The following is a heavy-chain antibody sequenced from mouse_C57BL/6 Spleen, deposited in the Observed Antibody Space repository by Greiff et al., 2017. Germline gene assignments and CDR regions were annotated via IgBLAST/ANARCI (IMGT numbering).Heavy chain of an antibody. V-gene: IGHV1-59*01. CDR3: ASPHYYGSRYYFDY. CDR1: GYTFTSYW. Sequence: QVQLQQPGAELVRPGTSVKLSCKASGYTFTSYWMHWVKQRPGQGLEWIGVIDPSDSYTNYNQKFKGKATLTVDTSSSTAYMQLSSLTSEDSAVYYCASPHYYGSRYYFDYWGQGTTLTVSS. D-gene: IGHD1-1*01. J-gene: IGHJ2*01. CDR2: IDPSDSYT.